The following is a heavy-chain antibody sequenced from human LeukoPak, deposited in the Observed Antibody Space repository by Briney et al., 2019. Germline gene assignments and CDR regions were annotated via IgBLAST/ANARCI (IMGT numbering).Heavy chain of an antibody. Sequence: SQTLSLTCTVSGGSISSGGYYWSWIRQPPGKGLEWIGYIYHSGSTYYNPSLKSRVTISVDTSKNQFSLKLSSVTAADTAVYYCARISTDDSSGYYYGWFDPWGQGTLVTVSS. J-gene: IGHJ5*02. D-gene: IGHD3-22*01. CDR3: ARISTDDSSGYYYGWFDP. CDR2: IYHSGST. CDR1: GGSISSGGYY. V-gene: IGHV4-30-2*01.